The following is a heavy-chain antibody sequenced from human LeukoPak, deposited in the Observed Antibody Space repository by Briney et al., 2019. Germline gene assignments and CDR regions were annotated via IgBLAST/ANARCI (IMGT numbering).Heavy chain of an antibody. D-gene: IGHD1-26*01. V-gene: IGHV3-33*01. J-gene: IGHJ4*02. Sequence: SGXTXSSYXXXXXRXAPGXXXEWVAVIWYDGSNKYYADSVKGRFTISRDNSKNTLYLQMNSLRAKDTAVYYCARDNGEWELLRYWGQGTLVTVSS. CDR3: ARDNGEWELLRY. CDR1: GXTXSSYX. CDR2: IWYDGSNK.